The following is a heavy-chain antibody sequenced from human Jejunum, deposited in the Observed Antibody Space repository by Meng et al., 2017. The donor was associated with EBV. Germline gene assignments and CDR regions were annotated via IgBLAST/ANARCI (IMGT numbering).Heavy chain of an antibody. D-gene: IGHD1-14*01. CDR3: TTDRREEPRQFEN. V-gene: IGHV3-15*01. CDR1: AFTFYNAW. Sequence: EVQLVESXXXXVXXGGXLRLSCCASAFTFYNAWMSWVRQAPGKGLEWVGRIKSKTDGGAIDYAAPVKGRFTISRDDSENSLYLQMDSLKTEDTAVYYCTTDRREEPRQFENWGQGTLVTVSS. CDR2: IKSKTDGGAI. J-gene: IGHJ4*02.